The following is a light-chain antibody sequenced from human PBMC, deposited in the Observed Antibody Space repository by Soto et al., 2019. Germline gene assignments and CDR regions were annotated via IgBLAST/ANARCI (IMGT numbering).Light chain of an antibody. CDR3: QQYNKWPRT. J-gene: IGKJ1*01. CDR2: GAS. CDR1: QSVITN. V-gene: IGKV3-15*01. Sequence: EIVMTQAPAALGVAPGERATLSCRASQSVITNLAWYQQKPGQAPRLLIYGASTRAAIIPARFSGSGSGTEFTLTISSLQSEDFAVYYCQQYNKWPRTFGQGTKVDIK.